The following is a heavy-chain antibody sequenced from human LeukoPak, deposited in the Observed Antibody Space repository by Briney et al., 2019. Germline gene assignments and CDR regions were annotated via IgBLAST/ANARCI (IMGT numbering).Heavy chain of an antibody. CDR1: GFSFSSYG. CDR3: AKAAAGSNYYYGMDV. V-gene: IGHV3-30*02. CDR2: IRYDGSNK. J-gene: IGHJ6*02. Sequence: SGGSLRLSCAASGFSFSSYGMYWLRQAPGKGLEWVAFIRYDGSNKYYADSVKGRFTISRDDSKNTLYLQMDSLRAEDTAIYYCAKAAAGSNYYYGMDVWGQGTTVTVSS. D-gene: IGHD6-13*01.